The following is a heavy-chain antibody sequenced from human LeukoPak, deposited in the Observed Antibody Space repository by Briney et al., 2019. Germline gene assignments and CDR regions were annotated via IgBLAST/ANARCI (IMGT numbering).Heavy chain of an antibody. V-gene: IGHV1-3*01. CDR1: DYTFTNYA. J-gene: IGHJ4*02. D-gene: IGHD3-10*01. CDR2: INAGNGNT. CDR3: ARYYGSGSYDY. Sequence: ASVKVSCKASDYTFTNYAIHWVRQAPGQRLEWLGWINAGNGNTRYSQRFQGRVTITKDTSASTAYMEVSSLRSEDTAVYYCARYYGSGSYDYWGQGTLVTVSS.